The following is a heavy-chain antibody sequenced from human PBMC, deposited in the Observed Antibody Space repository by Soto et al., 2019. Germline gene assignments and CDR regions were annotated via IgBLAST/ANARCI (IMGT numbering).Heavy chain of an antibody. V-gene: IGHV2-5*02. CDR2: IYWDDDK. J-gene: IGHJ5*02. CDR3: AHSLIGYYYDSSGSNWFDP. D-gene: IGHD3-22*01. CDR1: GFSLSTSGVG. Sequence: QITLKESGPTLVKPTQTLTLTCTFSGFSLSTSGVGVGWIRQPPGKALEWLALIYWDDDKRYSPSLKSRLTITKDPSKNQLVLTMTNMDPVDTATYYCAHSLIGYYYDSSGSNWFDPWGQGTLVTVSS.